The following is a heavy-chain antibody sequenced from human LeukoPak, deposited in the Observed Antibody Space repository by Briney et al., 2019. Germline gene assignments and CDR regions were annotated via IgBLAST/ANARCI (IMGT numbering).Heavy chain of an antibody. CDR3: ARVELRFLEWSNSDAFDI. CDR1: GGSISSYY. CDR2: IYTSGST. J-gene: IGHJ3*02. V-gene: IGHV4-4*07. D-gene: IGHD3-3*01. Sequence: SETLSLTCTVSGGSISSYYWSWIRQPAGKGLEWIGRIYTSGSTNYNPSLKSRVTMSVDRSKNQFSLKLSSVTAADTAVYYCARVELRFLEWSNSDAFDIWGQGTMVTVSS.